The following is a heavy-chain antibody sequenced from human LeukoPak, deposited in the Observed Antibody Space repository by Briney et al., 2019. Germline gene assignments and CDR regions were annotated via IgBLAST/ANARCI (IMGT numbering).Heavy chain of an antibody. D-gene: IGHD3-16*01. CDR1: GYTFTGYY. Sequence: SVKVSCKASGYTFTGYYMHWVRQAPGQGLEWMGRIIPNLGIANYAQKFQGRVTITADKSTSTAYMELSSLRSEDTAVYYCARFYNGGYWGQGTLVTVSS. J-gene: IGHJ4*02. CDR3: ARFYNGGY. V-gene: IGHV1-69*02. CDR2: IIPNLGIA.